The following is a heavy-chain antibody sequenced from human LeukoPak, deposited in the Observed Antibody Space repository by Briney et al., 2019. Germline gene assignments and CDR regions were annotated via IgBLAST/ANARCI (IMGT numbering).Heavy chain of an antibody. J-gene: IGHJ4*02. CDR2: IYYSGST. V-gene: IGHV4-31*03. D-gene: IGHD7-27*01. CDR3: ARDWGTYFDY. Sequence: PSETLSLTCTVSGGSISSGGSRWSWIRQHPGKGLEWIGYIYYSGSTYYNPSLESRLTMSVDTSKNQFSLHLTSVTAAVTAVYYCARDWGTYFDYWGQGTLVTVSS. CDR1: GGSISSGGSR.